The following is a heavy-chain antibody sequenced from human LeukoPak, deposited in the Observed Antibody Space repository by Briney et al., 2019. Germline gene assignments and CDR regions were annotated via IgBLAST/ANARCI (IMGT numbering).Heavy chain of an antibody. CDR1: GFTFSDYF. Sequence: GSLRLSCVASGFTFSDYFMSWIRQAAGKGLEWLSFINSAGDNIYYADSVKGRFTISRDNAKKTLYLEMNSLRMEDTAIYYCATSRVFDHWGQGTLVTVSS. CDR3: ATSRVFDH. J-gene: IGHJ4*02. CDR2: INSAGDNI. V-gene: IGHV3-11*04.